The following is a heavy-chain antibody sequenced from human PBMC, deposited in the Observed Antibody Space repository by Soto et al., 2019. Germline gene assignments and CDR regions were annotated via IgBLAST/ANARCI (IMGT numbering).Heavy chain of an antibody. CDR1: GGSISSYY. CDR2: IYYSGST. CDR3: ARHGRSVQLWPRYNWFDP. V-gene: IGHV4-59*08. Sequence: PSETLSLTCTVSGGSISSYYWSWIRQPPGKGLEWIGYIYYSGSTNYNPSLKSRVTISVDTSKNQFSLKMSSVTAADTAVYYCARHGRSVQLWPRYNWFDPWGQGTLVTVSS. J-gene: IGHJ5*02. D-gene: IGHD5-18*01.